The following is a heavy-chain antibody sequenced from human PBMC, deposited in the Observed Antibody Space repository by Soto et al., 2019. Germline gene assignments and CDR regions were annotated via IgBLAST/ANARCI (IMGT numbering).Heavy chain of an antibody. V-gene: IGHV5-10-1*01. CDR2: IDPSDSYT. Sequence: GESLKISCKGSGYSFTSYWISWVRQMPGKGLEWMGRIDPSDSYTNYSPSFQGHVTISADKSISTAYLQWSSLKASDTAMYYCARRKYYDSSGYYPFDYWGQGTLVTVSS. J-gene: IGHJ4*02. D-gene: IGHD3-22*01. CDR3: ARRKYYDSSGYYPFDY. CDR1: GYSFTSYW.